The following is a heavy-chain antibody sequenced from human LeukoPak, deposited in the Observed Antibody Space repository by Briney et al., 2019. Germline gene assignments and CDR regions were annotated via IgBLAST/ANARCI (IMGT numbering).Heavy chain of an antibody. CDR1: GFTFGSYG. J-gene: IGHJ5*02. D-gene: IGHD3-10*01. CDR2: ISYDGGDK. CDR3: ARDPGPYGSGSGFDP. V-gene: IGHV3-30*03. Sequence: GGSLRLSCAASGFTFGSYGLHWVRQAPGKGLEWVAVISYDGGDKYYEDSVKGRFTISRDNSKNTLYLQMNSLRADDTAVYYCARDPGPYGSGSGFDPWGQGTLVTVSS.